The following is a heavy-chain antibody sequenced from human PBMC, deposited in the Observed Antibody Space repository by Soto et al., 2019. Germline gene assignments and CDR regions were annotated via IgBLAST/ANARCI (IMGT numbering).Heavy chain of an antibody. CDR3: AAARVDDFWSGPTGFYGMDV. Sequence: GASVKVSCKASGFTFTSSAVQWVRQARGQRLEWIGWIVVGSGNTNYAQKFQERVTITRDMSTSTAYMELSSLRSEDTAVYYCAAARVDDFWSGPTGFYGMDVWGQGTTVTVSS. CDR2: IVVGSGNT. D-gene: IGHD3-3*01. J-gene: IGHJ6*02. CDR1: GFTFTSSA. V-gene: IGHV1-58*01.